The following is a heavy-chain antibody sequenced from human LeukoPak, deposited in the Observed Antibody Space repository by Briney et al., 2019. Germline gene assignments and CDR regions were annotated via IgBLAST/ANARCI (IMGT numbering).Heavy chain of an antibody. D-gene: IGHD2-8*01. CDR2: IIPILGIA. V-gene: IGHV1-69*02. J-gene: IGHJ4*02. Sequence: SVKVSCKASGGTFSSYTISWVRQAPGQGLEWMGRIIPILGIANYAQKFQGRVTITADKSTSTAYMELSSLRSEDRAVYYCARAHVREMGSFDYWGQGTLVTVSS. CDR3: ARAHVREMGSFDY. CDR1: GGTFSSYT.